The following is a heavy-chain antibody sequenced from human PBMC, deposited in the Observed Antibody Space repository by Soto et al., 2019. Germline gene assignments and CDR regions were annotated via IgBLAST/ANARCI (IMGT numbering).Heavy chain of an antibody. Sequence: PGESLKISCKGSGYSFTSYWIGWVRQMPGKGLEWMGIIYPGDSDTRYSPSFQGQVTISAGKSISTAYLQWSSLKASDTAMYYCARAKISWGYCSSTSCPNAFDIWGQGTMVTVSS. D-gene: IGHD2-2*01. CDR3: ARAKISWGYCSSTSCPNAFDI. V-gene: IGHV5-51*01. J-gene: IGHJ3*02. CDR1: GYSFTSYW. CDR2: IYPGDSDT.